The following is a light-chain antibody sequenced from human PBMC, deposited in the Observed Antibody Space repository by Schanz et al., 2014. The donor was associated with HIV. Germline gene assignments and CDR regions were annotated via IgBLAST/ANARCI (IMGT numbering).Light chain of an antibody. Sequence: DILMTQSPSSLSASVGDRVTITCRASQSIRNYLNWYQQKPGKAPNLLIYGASSLQSGVPSRFSGSGSGTDFTLTISSLQPEDFATYYCQQSYSTPPTFGQGTRLEIK. CDR3: QQSYSTPPT. CDR2: GAS. J-gene: IGKJ5*01. V-gene: IGKV1-39*01. CDR1: QSIRNY.